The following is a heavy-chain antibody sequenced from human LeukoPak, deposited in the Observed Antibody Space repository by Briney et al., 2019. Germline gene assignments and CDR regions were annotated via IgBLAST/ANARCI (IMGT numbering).Heavy chain of an antibody. CDR1: GFTFNNCG. Sequence: GGSLRLSCAASGFTFNNCGMHWVRQAPGKGLEWVSYISPSATTIYYADSVKGRFTISRDNAKNSLYLQMNSLRAEDTAVYYCAREYSSSSGRSFDYWGQGTLVTVSS. V-gene: IGHV3-48*01. CDR2: ISPSATTI. J-gene: IGHJ4*02. D-gene: IGHD6-6*01. CDR3: AREYSSSSGRSFDY.